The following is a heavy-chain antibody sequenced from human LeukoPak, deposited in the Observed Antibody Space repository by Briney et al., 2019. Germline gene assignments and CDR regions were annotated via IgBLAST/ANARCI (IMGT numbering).Heavy chain of an antibody. D-gene: IGHD2-15*01. CDR1: GGTFSSYA. J-gene: IGHJ3*02. CDR3: ARDIGGYCSGGSCLVAFDI. CDR2: IIPIFGTA. Sequence: SVKVSCKASGGTFSSYAISWVRQAPGQGLEWMGGIIPIFGTANYAQKFQGRVTITADKSTSTAYMELSSLRSEDTAVYYCARDIGGYCSGGSCLVAFDIWGQGTMVTVFS. V-gene: IGHV1-69*06.